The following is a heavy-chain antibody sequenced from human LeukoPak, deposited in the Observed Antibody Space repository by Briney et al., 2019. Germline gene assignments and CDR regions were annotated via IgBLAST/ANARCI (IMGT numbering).Heavy chain of an antibody. J-gene: IGHJ4*02. CDR3: ARDQGTMVRGVIAPFDY. CDR1: GGSISSYY. V-gene: IGHV4-59*12. Sequence: SETLSLTCTVSGGSISSYYWSWIRQPPGKGLEWIGYIYYSGSTNYKPSLKSRVTISVDTSKNQFSLKLSSVTAADTAVYYCARDQGTMVRGVIAPFDYWGQGTLVTVSS. CDR2: IYYSGST. D-gene: IGHD3-10*01.